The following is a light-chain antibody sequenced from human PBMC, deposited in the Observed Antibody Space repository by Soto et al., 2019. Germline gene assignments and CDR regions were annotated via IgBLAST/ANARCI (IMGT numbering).Light chain of an antibody. V-gene: IGKV3-20*01. CDR2: DVS. Sequence: EIVLTQSPGTLSLSPGERATLNCRASQSISTSSLAWYRQKPGQAPRLLIYDVSNRATGIPARFSGSGSGTEFTLTISRVEPQDIAVYFCQQYGSSPGTFGQGTKVDIK. CDR3: QQYGSSPGT. CDR1: QSISTSS. J-gene: IGKJ1*01.